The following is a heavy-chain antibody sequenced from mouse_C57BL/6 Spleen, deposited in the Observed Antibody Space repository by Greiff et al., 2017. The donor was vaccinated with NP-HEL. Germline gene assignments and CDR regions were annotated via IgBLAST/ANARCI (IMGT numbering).Heavy chain of an antibody. J-gene: IGHJ2*01. CDR3: ARRLVEY. CDR2: ISSGSSTI. V-gene: IGHV5-17*01. CDR1: GFTFSDYG. Sequence: EVHLVESGGGLVKPGGSLKLSCAASGFTFSDYGMHWVRQAPEKGLEWVAYISSGSSTIYYADTVKGRLTISRDNAKNTLFRRMTRLRSEDTAMYYCARRLVEYGGQGSTLTVAS. D-gene: IGHD1-2*01.